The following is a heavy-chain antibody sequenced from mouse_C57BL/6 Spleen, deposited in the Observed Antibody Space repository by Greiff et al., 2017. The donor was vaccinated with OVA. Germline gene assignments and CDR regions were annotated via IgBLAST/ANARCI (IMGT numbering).Heavy chain of an antibody. CDR1: GYTFTSYG. V-gene: IGHV1-81*01. Sequence: VQLQESGAELARPGASVKLSCEASGYTFTSYGISWVKQRTGQGLEWIGEIYPRSGNTYYNEKFKGKATLTADKSSSTAYMELRSLTSEDSAVYFCARWDGYYVGAMDYWGQGTSVTVSS. J-gene: IGHJ4*01. CDR3: ARWDGYYVGAMDY. D-gene: IGHD2-3*01. CDR2: IYPRSGNT.